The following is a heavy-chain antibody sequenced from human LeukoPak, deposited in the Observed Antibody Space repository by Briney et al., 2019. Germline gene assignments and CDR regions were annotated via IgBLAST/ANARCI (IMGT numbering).Heavy chain of an antibody. Sequence: GGSLRLSCAASGFTFSSYSINWVRQAPGKGLEWVSSISSSGTYVYYADSVKGRFTISRDNAKNSLYLQMNSLRVEDTAVYYRARDLGYCSSTSCYNRWFDPWGQGTLVTVSS. CDR2: ISSSGTYV. V-gene: IGHV3-21*01. CDR1: GFTFSSYS. D-gene: IGHD2-2*02. CDR3: ARDLGYCSSTSCYNRWFDP. J-gene: IGHJ5*02.